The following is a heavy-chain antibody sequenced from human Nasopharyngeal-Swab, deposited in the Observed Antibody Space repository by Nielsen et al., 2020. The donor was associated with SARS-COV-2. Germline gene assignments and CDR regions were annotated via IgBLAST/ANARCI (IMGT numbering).Heavy chain of an antibody. CDR2: ISYDGSNK. CDR3: AKVLAVAGTGDY. V-gene: IGHV3-30*18. J-gene: IGHJ4*02. D-gene: IGHD6-19*01. Sequence: RQTPGKGLEWVAVISYDGSNKYYADSVKGRFTISRDNSKNTLYLQMNSLRAEDTAVYYCAKVLAVAGTGDYWGQGTLVTVSS.